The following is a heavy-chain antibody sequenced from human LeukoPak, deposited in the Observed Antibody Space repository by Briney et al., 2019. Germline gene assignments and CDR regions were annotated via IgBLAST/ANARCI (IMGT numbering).Heavy chain of an antibody. Sequence: GASVKVSCKASGYTFAGYYMHWVRQAPGQGLEWMGWINPNSGGTNYAQKFQGRVTMTRDTPISTAYMELSRLRSDDTAVYYCARMTTVTRGFDPWGQGTLVTVSS. CDR1: GYTFAGYY. CDR2: INPNSGGT. J-gene: IGHJ5*02. D-gene: IGHD4-17*01. V-gene: IGHV1-2*02. CDR3: ARMTTVTRGFDP.